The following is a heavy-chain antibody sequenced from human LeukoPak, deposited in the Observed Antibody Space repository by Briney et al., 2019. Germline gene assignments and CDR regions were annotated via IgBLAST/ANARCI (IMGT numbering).Heavy chain of an antibody. Sequence: GASVKVSCKASGYTFTSYDINWVRQATGQGLEWMGRMNPNSGNTGYAQKFQGRVTMTRNTSISTAYMELSSLRSEDTAVYYCAGPRHYVWGYRSPPDLDYWGQGTLVTVSS. CDR3: AGPRHYVWGYRSPPDLDY. J-gene: IGHJ4*02. V-gene: IGHV1-8*01. CDR2: MNPNSGNT. D-gene: IGHD3-16*01. CDR1: GYTFTSYD.